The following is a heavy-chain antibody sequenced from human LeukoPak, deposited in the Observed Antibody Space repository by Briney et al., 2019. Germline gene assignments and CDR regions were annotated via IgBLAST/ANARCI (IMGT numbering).Heavy chain of an antibody. Sequence: ASVKVSCKASGYTFTSYDMNWVRQAPGQGLEWMGWINPNTGNPTYAQGFTGRFIFSLDTSVSTTCLQISSLKAEDTAVYYCGRAYQPLGGLSFPDQWGQGTLVTVSS. J-gene: IGHJ5*02. CDR2: INPNTGNP. D-gene: IGHD3-16*02. CDR3: GRAYQPLGGLSFPDQ. V-gene: IGHV7-4-1*02. CDR1: GYTFTSYD.